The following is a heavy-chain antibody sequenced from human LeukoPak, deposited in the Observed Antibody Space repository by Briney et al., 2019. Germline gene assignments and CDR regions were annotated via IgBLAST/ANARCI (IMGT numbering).Heavy chain of an antibody. V-gene: IGHV3-30*18. Sequence: PGGSLRLSCAASGFTFSSYGMHWVRQAPGKGLEWVAAISYDGSNKYYADSVKGRFTISRDNSKNTLYLQMNSLRAEDTAVYYCAKLVWFGELFDYWGQGTLVTVSS. D-gene: IGHD3-10*01. CDR2: ISYDGSNK. CDR3: AKLVWFGELFDY. J-gene: IGHJ4*02. CDR1: GFTFSSYG.